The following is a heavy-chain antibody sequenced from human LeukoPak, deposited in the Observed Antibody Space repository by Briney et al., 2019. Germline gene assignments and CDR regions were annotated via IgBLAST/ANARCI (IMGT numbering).Heavy chain of an antibody. Sequence: GGSLRLSCAASGFTFSSYAMSWVRQAPGKGLEWVSAISGSGGSTYYADSVKGRFTISRDNSKNTLYLQMNSLRAEDTAVYYCAKDRVGGKYSSSPLGYWGQGTLVTVSS. V-gene: IGHV3-23*01. D-gene: IGHD6-6*01. CDR3: AKDRVGGKYSSSPLGY. CDR1: GFTFSSYA. CDR2: ISGSGGST. J-gene: IGHJ4*02.